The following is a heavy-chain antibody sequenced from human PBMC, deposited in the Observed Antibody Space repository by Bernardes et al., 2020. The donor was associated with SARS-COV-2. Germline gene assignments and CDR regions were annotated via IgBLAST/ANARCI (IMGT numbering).Heavy chain of an antibody. CDR2: LRSKAYGGTT. CDR3: SRVQRGYCSGGGCYYFDS. J-gene: IGHJ4*02. V-gene: IGHV3-49*03. Sequence: GGSLRLSCTASGFTIGDYAMSWFRQAPGKGLEWVGFLRSKAYGGTTEYAASVSGRFTISRDDSKTVAYLQMNSLKTEDTAVYYCSRVQRGYCSGGGCYYFDSWGQGTLVTVSS. D-gene: IGHD2-15*01. CDR1: GFTIGDYA.